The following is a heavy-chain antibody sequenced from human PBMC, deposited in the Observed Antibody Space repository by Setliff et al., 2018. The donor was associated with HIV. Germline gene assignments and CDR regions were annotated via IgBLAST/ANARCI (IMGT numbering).Heavy chain of an antibody. CDR2: FIPVLDIT. D-gene: IGHD6-13*01. CDR1: GGTSNKYA. CDR3: ARDQTGVAAAAFGGGSAWSDEGFDI. J-gene: IGHJ3*02. V-gene: IGHV1-69*10. Sequence: SVKVSCKASGGTSNKYAINWVRQAPGQGLEWIGQFIPVLDITNYAQKFQGRVTFTADESTSTAYMELSSLSSEDTAVYYCARDQTGVAAAAFGGGSAWSDEGFDIWGQGTMVTVSS.